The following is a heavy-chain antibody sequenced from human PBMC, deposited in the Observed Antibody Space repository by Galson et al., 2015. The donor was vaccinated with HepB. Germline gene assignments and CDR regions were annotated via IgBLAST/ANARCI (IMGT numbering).Heavy chain of an antibody. CDR1: GYNYSNYG. CDR2: ISVYNDNT. J-gene: IGHJ4*02. V-gene: IGHV1-18*01. D-gene: IGHD3-22*01. Sequence: SVKVSCKASGYNYSNYGISWVRQAPGQGLEWMGWISVYNDNTNYAQKLQGRVTMTTDTSTSTAYMELRSLRSDDSAVYYCARVGRYYDTSGYPQFDYWGQGTLVTVSS. CDR3: ARVGRYYDTSGYPQFDY.